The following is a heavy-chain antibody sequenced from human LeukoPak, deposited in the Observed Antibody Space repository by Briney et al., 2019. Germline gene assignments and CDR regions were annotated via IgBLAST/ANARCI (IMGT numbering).Heavy chain of an antibody. CDR1: GFTFNDYY. CDR3: ARGGWSRGWFDP. Sequence: GGSLRLSCAASGFTFNDYYMSWIRQAPGKGLEWISYITMSGSVIQYSASVKGRFTTSRDNAKNSLYLQMNSLRAEDTAVYYCARGGWSRGWFDPWGPGTLVTVSS. D-gene: IGHD6-19*01. J-gene: IGHJ5*02. V-gene: IGHV3-11*01. CDR2: ITMSGSVI.